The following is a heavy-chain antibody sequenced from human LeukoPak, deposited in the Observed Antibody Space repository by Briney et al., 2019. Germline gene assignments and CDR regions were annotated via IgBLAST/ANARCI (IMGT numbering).Heavy chain of an antibody. CDR1: GFTFSAYG. V-gene: IGHV3-30*02. Sequence: WGSLKLSCAASGFTFSAYGMHWVRQAPGKGLEWVAYIRDDGSDEYYADSVKGRFTISRDNSKNTLYLQMNSLRGEDTSVYYCANGPTSSSPRFAYWGQGTLVTVSS. D-gene: IGHD3-10*01. CDR2: IRDDGSDE. J-gene: IGHJ4*02. CDR3: ANGPTSSSPRFAY.